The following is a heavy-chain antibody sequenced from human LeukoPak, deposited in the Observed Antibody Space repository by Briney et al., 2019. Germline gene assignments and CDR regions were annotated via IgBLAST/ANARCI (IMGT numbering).Heavy chain of an antibody. CDR2: INHSGST. D-gene: IGHD5-18*01. Sequence: PSETLSLTCAVYGGSFSGYNWSWIRQPPGKGLEWIGEINHSGSTNYNPSLKSRVTISVDTSKNQFSLKLSSVTAVDTAVYYCARWLRVPYYYYGMDVWGQGTTVTVSS. V-gene: IGHV4-34*01. CDR3: ARWLRVPYYYYGMDV. J-gene: IGHJ6*02. CDR1: GGSFSGYN.